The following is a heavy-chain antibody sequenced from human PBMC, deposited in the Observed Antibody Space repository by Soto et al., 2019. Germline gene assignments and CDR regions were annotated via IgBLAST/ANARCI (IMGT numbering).Heavy chain of an antibody. CDR1: GYTFTSYD. CDR2: MNPNSGNT. Sequence: ASVKVSCKASGYTFTSYDINWVRQATGQGLEWMGWMNPNSGNTGYAQKFQGRVTMTRNTSISTAYMELSSLRSEDTAVYYCARGIIAAAGGILHYYYYMDVWGKGTTVTVSS. CDR3: ARGIIAAAGGILHYYYYMDV. J-gene: IGHJ6*03. D-gene: IGHD6-13*01. V-gene: IGHV1-8*01.